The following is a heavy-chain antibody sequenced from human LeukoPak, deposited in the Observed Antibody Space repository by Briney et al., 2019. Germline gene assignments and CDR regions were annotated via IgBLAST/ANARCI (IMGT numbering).Heavy chain of an antibody. V-gene: IGHV3-30*02. D-gene: IGHD3-22*01. CDR3: AKDDSSGYISSSFDY. CDR1: GFTFSSSD. Sequence: GGSLSLSCAASGFTFSSSDIHWVRQAPGKGLEWVAFIRYDGSNKNYADSVKGRFTISRDNSKNTLYLQMNSLRPEDTAVYYCAKDDSSGYISSSFDYWGQGTLVTVSS. CDR2: IRYDGSNK. J-gene: IGHJ4*02.